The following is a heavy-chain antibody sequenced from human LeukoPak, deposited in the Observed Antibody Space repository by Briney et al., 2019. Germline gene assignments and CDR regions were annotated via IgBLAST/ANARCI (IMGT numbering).Heavy chain of an antibody. V-gene: IGHV3-23*01. Sequence: GGSLRLSCAASGFTFSSYAMSWVRQAPGKGLEWVSAISGRGGSTYYADSVKGRFTISRDNSKNTLYLQMNSLRAEDTAVYYCAKVNGGGSIAARPPDPYYFDYWGQGTLVTVSS. CDR2: ISGRGGST. CDR3: AKVNGGGSIAARPPDPYYFDY. D-gene: IGHD6-6*01. CDR1: GFTFSSYA. J-gene: IGHJ4*02.